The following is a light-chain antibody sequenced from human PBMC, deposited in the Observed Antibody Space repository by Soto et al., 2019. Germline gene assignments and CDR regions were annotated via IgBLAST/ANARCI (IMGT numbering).Light chain of an antibody. J-gene: IGLJ1*01. CDR1: SSDVGGYNY. Sequence: QSVLTQPASVSGSPGQSITISCTGTSSDVGGYNYVSWYQQHPGKAPKLMIYDVSNRPSGVSNRFSGSKSGNTASLTISGLQAEDEAAYYCSSYTSSSFYVFGTGTKLTVL. CDR2: DVS. CDR3: SSYTSSSFYV. V-gene: IGLV2-14*01.